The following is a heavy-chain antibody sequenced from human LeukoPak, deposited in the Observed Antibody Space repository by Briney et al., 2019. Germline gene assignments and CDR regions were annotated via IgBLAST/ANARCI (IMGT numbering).Heavy chain of an antibody. CDR3: ARFMITFGGVIVGIDY. V-gene: IGHV1-18*04. J-gene: IGHJ4*02. CDR2: ISAYNGNT. Sequence: GASVKVSCKTSGYTFTGYLMHWVRQAPGQGLEWMGWISAYNGNTNYAQKLQGRVTMTTDTSTSTAYMELRSLRSDDTAVYYCARFMITFGGVIVGIDYWGQGTLVTVSS. CDR1: GYTFTGYL. D-gene: IGHD3-16*02.